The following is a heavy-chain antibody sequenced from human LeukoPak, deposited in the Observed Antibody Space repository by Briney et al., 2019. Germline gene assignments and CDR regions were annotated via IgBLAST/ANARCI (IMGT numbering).Heavy chain of an antibody. CDR3: AMGGSNFDY. CDR2: ISYDGSNK. V-gene: IGHV3-30*03. D-gene: IGHD3-16*01. CDR1: GFTFSSYG. J-gene: IGHJ4*02. Sequence: PGRSLRLSCAAFGFTFSSYGMHWVRQAPGKGLEWVAVISYDGSNKYYADSVKGRFTISRDNSKNTLYLQMNSLRAEDTAVYYCAMGGSNFDYWGQGTLVTVSS.